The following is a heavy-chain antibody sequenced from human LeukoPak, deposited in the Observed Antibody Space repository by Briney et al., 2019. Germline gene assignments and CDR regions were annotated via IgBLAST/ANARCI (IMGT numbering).Heavy chain of an antibody. Sequence: SETLSLTCTVSGASFSSYYWSWIRQSPGKGLEWIGYFYYSGRTNYRPSLKSRVTISADTSKNQFSLRLTSATAADTAVYYCARVRWPTTGDKDITGGLYMDVWGKGTTVTMSS. J-gene: IGHJ6*03. CDR1: GASFSSYY. CDR2: FYYSGRT. V-gene: IGHV4-59*01. CDR3: ARVRWPTTGDKDITGGLYMDV. D-gene: IGHD3-16*01.